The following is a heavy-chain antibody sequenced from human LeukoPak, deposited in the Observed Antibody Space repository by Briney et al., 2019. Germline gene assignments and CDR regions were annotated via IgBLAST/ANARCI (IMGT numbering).Heavy chain of an antibody. J-gene: IGHJ4*02. CDR3: VRVPMSAIFGVIIPVFDY. CDR2: ISYSGST. Sequence: PSETLSLTCSVSGYSISSGYYWGWIRQPTGKGLEWIGSISYSGSTYSNPSLKSRVIISVDTSKNQFSLKLSSVTAADTAVYYCVRVPMSAIFGVIIPVFDYWGQGTLVTVSS. D-gene: IGHD3-3*01. CDR1: GYSISSGYY. V-gene: IGHV4-38-2*02.